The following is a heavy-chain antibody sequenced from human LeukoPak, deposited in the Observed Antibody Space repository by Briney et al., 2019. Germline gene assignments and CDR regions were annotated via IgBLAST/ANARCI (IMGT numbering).Heavy chain of an antibody. V-gene: IGHV3-23*01. Sequence: GGSLRLSCAASGFTFSTYAMSWVRQAPGKGLEWVSSIGGSGDTTYYADAVKGRFTISRDNSKNTLYLQMNSLRAEDTAVYYCVKGRISEDGLDYWGQGTLVTVSS. CDR1: GFTFSTYA. CDR2: IGGSGDTT. D-gene: IGHD6-13*01. J-gene: IGHJ4*02. CDR3: VKGRISEDGLDY.